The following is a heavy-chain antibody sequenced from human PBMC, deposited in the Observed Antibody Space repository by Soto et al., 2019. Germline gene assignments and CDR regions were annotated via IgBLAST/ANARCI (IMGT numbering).Heavy chain of an antibody. CDR3: ARLRIDFWSGYYRDYYYYGMDV. V-gene: IGHV1-58*02. CDR2: IVVGSGNT. D-gene: IGHD3-3*01. CDR1: GYTFTSSA. Sequence: GASVKVSCKASGYTFTSSAMQWVRQARGQRLEWIGWIVVGSGNTNYAQKFQERVTITRDMSTSTAYMELSSLRSEDTAVYYCARLRIDFWSGYYRDYYYYGMDVWGQGTTVTVSS. J-gene: IGHJ6*02.